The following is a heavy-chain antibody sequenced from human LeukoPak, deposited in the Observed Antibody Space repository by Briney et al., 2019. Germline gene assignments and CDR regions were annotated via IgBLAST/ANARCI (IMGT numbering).Heavy chain of an antibody. D-gene: IGHD2-15*01. CDR1: GDTFNTYA. CDR2: IIPIIDIA. J-gene: IGHJ4*02. V-gene: IGHV1-69*04. CDR3: AREGTRSCSSSSCYEDS. Sequence: SVKVSCKASGDTFNTYAITWVRQAPGQGLEWMGKIIPIIDIAKYAQRFRGRVTITADKSTNTAYMELSSLRSEDSAVYYCAREGTRSCSSSSCYEDSWGQGTLVTVSS.